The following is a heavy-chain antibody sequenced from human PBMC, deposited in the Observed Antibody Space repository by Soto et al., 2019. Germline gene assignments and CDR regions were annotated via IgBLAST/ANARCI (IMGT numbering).Heavy chain of an antibody. Sequence: SETLSLTCSVSGGSINSGDYYWSWIRQSPGKGLEWIGYIYYSGIAYYNPSLKSRSTISIDTSKNQFFLDVDSVTAADTAVYYCARLYTGYEAFDYWGQGTLVTVSS. CDR3: ARLYTGYEAFDY. CDR1: GGSINSGDYY. D-gene: IGHD5-12*01. J-gene: IGHJ4*02. CDR2: IYYSGIA. V-gene: IGHV4-30-4*01.